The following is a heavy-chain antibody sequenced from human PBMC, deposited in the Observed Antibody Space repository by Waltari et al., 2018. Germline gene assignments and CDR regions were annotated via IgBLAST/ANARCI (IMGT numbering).Heavy chain of an antibody. CDR1: GGSISSSSYY. V-gene: IGHV4-39*07. Sequence: QLQLQESGPGLVKPSETLSLTCTVSGGSISSSSYYWGWIRQPPGKGLEWIGSIYYSGSTYYNPSLKSRVTISVDTSKNQFSLKLSSVTAADTAVYYCARETPLGYYYDSSGYYCYWGQGTLVTVSS. D-gene: IGHD3-22*01. CDR3: ARETPLGYYYDSSGYYCY. CDR2: IYYSGST. J-gene: IGHJ4*02.